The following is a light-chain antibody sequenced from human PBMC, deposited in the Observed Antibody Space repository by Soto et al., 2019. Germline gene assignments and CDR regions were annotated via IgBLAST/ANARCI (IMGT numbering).Light chain of an antibody. Sequence: QSVLTQPASVSGSPGQSITISCTGTSSDVGGYNYVSWYQQQPGKAPKLMIYEVSNRPSGVSNRFSGAKSGNTDSLTISGLQAEDEADYYCSSYTSSSTQVFGTGTKVTVL. CDR3: SSYTSSSTQV. J-gene: IGLJ1*01. V-gene: IGLV2-14*01. CDR2: EVS. CDR1: SSDVGGYNY.